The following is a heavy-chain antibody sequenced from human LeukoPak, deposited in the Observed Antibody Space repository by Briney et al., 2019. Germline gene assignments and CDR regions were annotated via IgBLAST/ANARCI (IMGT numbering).Heavy chain of an antibody. CDR1: GFTFSSYA. CDR3: ARDSPRGSSYGDFDY. CDR2: ISGSGVNT. J-gene: IGHJ4*02. V-gene: IGHV3-23*01. D-gene: IGHD3-16*01. Sequence: PGGSLRLSCAASGFTFSSYAMSWVRQAPGQGLEWVSTISGSGVNTYYADSVKGRFTVSRDNSKNTLYLQMNSLGAEDTAVYSCARDSPRGSSYGDFDYWGQGTLVSVSS.